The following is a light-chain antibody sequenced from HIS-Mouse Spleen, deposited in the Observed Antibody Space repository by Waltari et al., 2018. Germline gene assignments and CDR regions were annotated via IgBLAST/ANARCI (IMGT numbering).Light chain of an antibody. J-gene: IGLJ3*02. Sequence: QSALTQPAPVSGSPGQSITISCPGTSSDVGGYNLVSWYQQPPGKAPKPMIYEGSKRPSGVSNRFSCSKSGNTASMTSSGLQAEDEADYYCCSYAGSSTLVFGGGTKLTVL. CDR3: CSYAGSSTLV. V-gene: IGLV2-23*01. CDR2: EGS. CDR1: SSDVGGYNL.